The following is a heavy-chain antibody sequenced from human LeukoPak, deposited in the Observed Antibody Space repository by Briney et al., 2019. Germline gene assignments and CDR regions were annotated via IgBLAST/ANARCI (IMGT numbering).Heavy chain of an antibody. CDR2: ISGSGGST. D-gene: IGHD6-13*01. Sequence: GGSLRLSCAASGFTFSSYAMSWVRQAPGKGLEWVSAISGSGGSTYYADSVKGRFTISRDNSKNTLYLQMTSLRAEDTAVYYCAKDRRYSSSWGGFDYWGQGTLITVSS. V-gene: IGHV3-23*01. CDR3: AKDRRYSSSWGGFDY. J-gene: IGHJ4*02. CDR1: GFTFSSYA.